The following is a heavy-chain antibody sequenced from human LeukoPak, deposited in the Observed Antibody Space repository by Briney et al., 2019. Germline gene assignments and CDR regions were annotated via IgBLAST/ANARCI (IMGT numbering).Heavy chain of an antibody. V-gene: IGHV3-48*04. CDR1: GFTFSIYN. D-gene: IGHD3-16*02. Sequence: PGGSLRLSCAASGFTFSIYNMHWVRQAPGKGLEWLSYISGSSSTIYYADSVKGRFTISRDNAKNSLYLEVNSLRAEDTAVYYCARVRAGYNFDYWGQGTLVTVSS. J-gene: IGHJ4*02. CDR3: ARVRAGYNFDY. CDR2: ISGSSSTI.